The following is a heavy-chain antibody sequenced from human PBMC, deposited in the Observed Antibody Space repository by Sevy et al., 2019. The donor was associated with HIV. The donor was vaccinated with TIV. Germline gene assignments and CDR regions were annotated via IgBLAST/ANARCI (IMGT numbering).Heavy chain of an antibody. CDR3: ARDLPPSATTVAHFDC. V-gene: IGHV3-48*03. Sequence: SLKISCVASGFTFSSYEMNWVRQAPGKGLEWVSYISNSGTSMYYSDSVKGRFTISRDNARNSLYLQMNCLRAEDTAVYYCARDLPPSATTVAHFDCWGQGTLVTVSS. CDR2: ISNSGTSM. J-gene: IGHJ4*02. CDR1: GFTFSSYE. D-gene: IGHD4-17*01.